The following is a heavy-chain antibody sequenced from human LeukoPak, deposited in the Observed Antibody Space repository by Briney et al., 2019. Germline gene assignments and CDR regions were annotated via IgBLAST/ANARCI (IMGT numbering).Heavy chain of an antibody. CDR2: INPSGGST. Sequence: ASVKVSCKASGYTFTSYYMHWVRQAPGQGLEWMGIINPSGGSTSYAQKFQGRVTMTRDMSTSTVYMELSSLRSEDTAVYYCARASGLVRGVIKAHYYYYMDVWGKGTTVTVSS. CDR3: ARASGLVRGVIKAHYYYYMDV. D-gene: IGHD3-10*01. J-gene: IGHJ6*03. V-gene: IGHV1-46*01. CDR1: GYTFTSYY.